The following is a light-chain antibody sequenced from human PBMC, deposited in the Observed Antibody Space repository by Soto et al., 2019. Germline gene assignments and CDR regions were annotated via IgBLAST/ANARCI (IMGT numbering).Light chain of an antibody. CDR3: LLYYGGSYV. Sequence: QTVVTQEPSLTVSPGGTDTFTCASGTGPVTSGFYPHWVQQKPGQAPRTLIYSTTNKHSWTPARSSGPLLGGKAALTLSGVHPEDEADYYCLLYYGGSYVFGAGTKLTVL. CDR2: STT. V-gene: IGLV7-43*01. J-gene: IGLJ1*01. CDR1: TGPVTSGFY.